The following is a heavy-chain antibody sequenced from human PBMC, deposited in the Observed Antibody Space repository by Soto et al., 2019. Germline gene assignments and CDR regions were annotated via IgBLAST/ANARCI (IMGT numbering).Heavy chain of an antibody. CDR3: AKDWGNYDFWSGYYTGPFDFDY. V-gene: IGHV3-23*01. J-gene: IGHJ4*02. CDR2: ISGSGGST. CDR1: GFTFSSYA. Sequence: HPGGSLRLSCAASGFTFSSYAMSWVRQAPGKGLEWVSAISGSGGSTYYADSVKGRFTISRDNSKNTLYLQMNSLRAEDTAVYYCAKDWGNYDFWSGYYTGPFDFDYWGQGTLVTVSS. D-gene: IGHD3-3*01.